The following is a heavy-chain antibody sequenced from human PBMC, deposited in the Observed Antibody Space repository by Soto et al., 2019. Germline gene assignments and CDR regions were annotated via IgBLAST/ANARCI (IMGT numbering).Heavy chain of an antibody. CDR1: GYTFTSYS. CDR2: ISAYNGNT. V-gene: IGHV1-18*01. CDR3: ARVLNYYDSSGYHRWFDP. Sequence: ASVKVSCKASGYTFTSYSISWVRQAPGQGLEWMGWISAYNGNTNYAQKLQGRVTMTTDTSTSTAYMELRSLRSDDTAVYYCARVLNYYDSSGYHRWFDPWGQGTLVTVSS. D-gene: IGHD3-22*01. J-gene: IGHJ5*02.